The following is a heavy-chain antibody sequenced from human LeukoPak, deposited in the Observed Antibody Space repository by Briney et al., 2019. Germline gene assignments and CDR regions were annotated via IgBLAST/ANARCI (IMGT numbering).Heavy chain of an antibody. J-gene: IGHJ6*03. CDR1: GYTFTSYY. CDR3: AIRYGSGEKYYYYYMDV. D-gene: IGHD3-10*01. CDR2: INPSGGST. V-gene: IGHV1-46*01. Sequence: ASVKVSCKASGYTFTSYYMHWVRQAPGQGLEWMGIINPSGGSTSYAQKFQGRVTITTDESTSTAYMELSSLRSEDTAVYYCAIRYGSGEKYYYYYMDVWGKGTTVTVSS.